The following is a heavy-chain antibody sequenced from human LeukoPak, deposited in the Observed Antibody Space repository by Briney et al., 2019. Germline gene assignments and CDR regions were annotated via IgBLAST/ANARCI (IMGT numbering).Heavy chain of an antibody. V-gene: IGHV4-59*02. CDR2: FSYSGST. Sequence: SETLSLTCTVSGASVSNYYWSWIRQPPGKGLEWIGYFSYSGSTNYNPSLKSRVAISVDTSKNQFSLKLSSVTAADTAVYYCARGPLDSGYTYFDYWGQGTLVSVAS. CDR1: GASVSNYY. D-gene: IGHD5-12*01. J-gene: IGHJ4*02. CDR3: ARGPLDSGYTYFDY.